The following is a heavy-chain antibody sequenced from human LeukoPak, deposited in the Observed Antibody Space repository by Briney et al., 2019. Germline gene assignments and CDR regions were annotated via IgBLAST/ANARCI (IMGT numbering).Heavy chain of an antibody. CDR3: ARDWGAHYDFWSGPTSWFDP. Sequence: SVKVSCKASGGTFSSYAISWVRQAPGQGLEWMGGIIPIFGTANYAQKFQGRVTITADESTSTAYMELSSLRSEDTAVYYCARDWGAHYDFWSGPTSWFDPWGQGTLVTVSS. CDR2: IIPIFGTA. D-gene: IGHD3-3*01. CDR1: GGTFSSYA. V-gene: IGHV1-69*13. J-gene: IGHJ5*02.